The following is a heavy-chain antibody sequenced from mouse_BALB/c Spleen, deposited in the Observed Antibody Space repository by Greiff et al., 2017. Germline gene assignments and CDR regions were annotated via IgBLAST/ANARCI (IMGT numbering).Heavy chain of an antibody. CDR2: ISSGSSTI. CDR1: GFTFSSFG. Sequence: EVQRVESGGGLVQPGGSRKLSCAASGFTFSSFGMHWVRQAPEKGLEWVAYISSGSSTIYYADTVKGRFTSSRDNPKNTMFLQMTSLRSEDTAMYYCVRRADWYFDVWGAGTTVTVSS. V-gene: IGHV5-17*02. CDR3: VRRADWYFDV. J-gene: IGHJ1*01.